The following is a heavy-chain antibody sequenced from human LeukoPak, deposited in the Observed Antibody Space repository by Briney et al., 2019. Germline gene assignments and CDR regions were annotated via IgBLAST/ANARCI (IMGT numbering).Heavy chain of an antibody. D-gene: IGHD3-10*01. V-gene: IGHV1-69*01. CDR1: GGTFSSYA. J-gene: IGHJ4*02. Sequence: SVKVSCKASGGTFSSYAISWVRQAPGQGLEWMGVIIPIFGTANYVQKFQGTVMITPDESTRQAYMDRNSTRSEDTAVSYCPRGLLNMVRGAPYYFDSWGQGPLVSVSS. CDR3: PRGLLNMVRGAPYYFDS. CDR2: IIPIFGTA.